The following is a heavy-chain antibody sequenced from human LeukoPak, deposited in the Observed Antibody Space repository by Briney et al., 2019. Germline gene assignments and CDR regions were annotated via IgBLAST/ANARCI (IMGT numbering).Heavy chain of an antibody. D-gene: IGHD2-15*01. CDR3: ARGYCSGGSCYWFDP. J-gene: IGHJ5*02. V-gene: IGHV1-8*01. Sequence: EASVKVSCKASGYTFTSYDINWVRQATGQVLEWMGWMNPNSGNTGYAQKFQGRVTMTRNTSISTAYMELSSLRSEDTAVYYCARGYCSGGSCYWFDPWGQGTLVTVSS. CDR2: MNPNSGNT. CDR1: GYTFTSYD.